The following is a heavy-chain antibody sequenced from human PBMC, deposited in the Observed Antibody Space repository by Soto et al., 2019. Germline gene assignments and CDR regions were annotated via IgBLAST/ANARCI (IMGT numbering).Heavy chain of an antibody. CDR2: ISPYNGNT. CDR3: ARDLVSGSDFWRAYNGGYFDY. D-gene: IGHD3-3*01. V-gene: IGHV1-18*01. CDR1: GYTFRNYG. J-gene: IGHJ4*02. Sequence: QVQLVQSGAEVKRPGASVKVSCKASGYTFRNYGITWVRQDPGQGLEWMAWISPYNGNTNYAQDLQGRVTTTTDTSTSTAYMEMRSLTSEDTDMYYSARDLVSGSDFWRAYNGGYFDYWGQGTLVTVSS.